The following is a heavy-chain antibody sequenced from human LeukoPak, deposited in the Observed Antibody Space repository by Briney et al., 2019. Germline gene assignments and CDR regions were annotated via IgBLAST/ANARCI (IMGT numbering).Heavy chain of an antibody. Sequence: SETLSLTCTVSGGSISSSSYYWGWIRQPPGKELEWIGSIYYSGSTYYNPSLKSRVTISVDTSKNQFSLKLSSVTAADTAVYYCARHIRYPQFSSGWVFDYWGQGTLVTVSS. V-gene: IGHV4-39*01. CDR2: IYYSGST. CDR3: ARHIRYPQFSSGWVFDY. D-gene: IGHD6-19*01. CDR1: GGSISSSSYY. J-gene: IGHJ4*02.